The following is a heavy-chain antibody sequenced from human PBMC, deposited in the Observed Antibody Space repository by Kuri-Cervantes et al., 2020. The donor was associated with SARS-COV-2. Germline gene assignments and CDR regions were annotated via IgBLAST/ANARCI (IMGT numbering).Heavy chain of an antibody. CDR2: IRYDGSNK. D-gene: IGHD3-3*01. Sequence: GGSLRLSCAASGFTFSSYGMHWVRQAPGKGLEWVAFIRYDGSNKYYADSVKGRFTISRDNAKNSLYLQMNSLRAEDTAVYYCARSDFWSGHYFDYWGQEPWSPSPQ. CDR1: GFTFSSYG. J-gene: IGHJ4*01. CDR3: ARSDFWSGHYFDY. V-gene: IGHV3-30*02.